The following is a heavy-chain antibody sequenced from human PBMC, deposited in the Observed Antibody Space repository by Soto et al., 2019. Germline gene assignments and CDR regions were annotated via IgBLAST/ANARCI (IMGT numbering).Heavy chain of an antibody. CDR3: AKDNIGGRDYYYYGMDV. CDR2: ISYDGSNK. Sequence: GGSLRLSCAASGFTFSSYGMHWVRQAPGKGLEWVAVISYDGSNKYYADSVKGRFTISRDNSKNTLYLQMNSLRAEDTAVYYCAKDNIGGRDYYYYGMDVWGQGTTVTVSS. D-gene: IGHD3-10*01. J-gene: IGHJ6*02. V-gene: IGHV3-30*18. CDR1: GFTFSSYG.